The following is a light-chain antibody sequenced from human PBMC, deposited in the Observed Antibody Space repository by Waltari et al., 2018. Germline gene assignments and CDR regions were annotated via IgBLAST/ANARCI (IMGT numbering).Light chain of an antibody. V-gene: IGKV1-5*03. CDR1: QSITSTRTW. CDR3: QQYSSGWT. CDR2: EAF. Sequence: DLQMTKSPSTLSASVGDRVTITCRASQSITSTRTWLAWYQKKAGIGPKLLIYEAFSVDSGVPARFSGSGSGTNVTLTISSLQPDDFATYYCQQYSSGWTFGQGTKVEV. J-gene: IGKJ1*01.